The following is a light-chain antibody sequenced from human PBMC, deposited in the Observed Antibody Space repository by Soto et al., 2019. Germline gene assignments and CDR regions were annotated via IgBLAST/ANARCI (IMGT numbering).Light chain of an antibody. CDR2: DAS. CDR3: QQYDNLPIT. CDR1: QDISNY. J-gene: IGKJ5*01. Sequence: DIQMTQSPSSLSASVGDRVTITCQASQDISNYLNWYQQKPGKAPKLLIYDASNLETGVPSRFSGSGSGTDFTFAIRSLQPEDIATYYCQQYDNLPITFAQETRLEIK. V-gene: IGKV1-33*01.